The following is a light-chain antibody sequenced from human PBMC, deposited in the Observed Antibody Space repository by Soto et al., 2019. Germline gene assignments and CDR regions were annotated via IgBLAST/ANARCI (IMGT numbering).Light chain of an antibody. J-gene: IGKJ1*01. V-gene: IGKV1-33*01. CDR3: QQYDNLPSWT. Sequence: DIQMTQSPSSLSASLGDRITITCQASRDISNRLNWYQQKPGTAPKLLIYDASNLQTGVPSRFSGSGSGTAFTFTISSLQPEDTATYYCQQYDNLPSWTFGQGTKVEIK. CDR2: DAS. CDR1: RDISNR.